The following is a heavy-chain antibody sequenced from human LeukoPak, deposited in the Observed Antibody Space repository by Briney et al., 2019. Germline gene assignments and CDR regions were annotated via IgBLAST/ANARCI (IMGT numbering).Heavy chain of an antibody. Sequence: SETLSITCSVSGVPISTYYWSWLRQSPGKGLEWIAYVYYNGDIMYNPSLKSRVTISLDTSKNQFSLSMTSVTAADTAVYFCATTWYYDSRGYLFDDWGHGTLVTVSS. D-gene: IGHD3-22*01. CDR2: VYYNGDI. J-gene: IGHJ4*01. CDR1: GVPISTYY. V-gene: IGHV4-59*01. CDR3: ATTWYYDSRGYLFDD.